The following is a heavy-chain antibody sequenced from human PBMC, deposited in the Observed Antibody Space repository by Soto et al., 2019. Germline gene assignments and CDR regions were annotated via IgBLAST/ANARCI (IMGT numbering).Heavy chain of an antibody. CDR1: GYTFTSYG. D-gene: IGHD3-3*01. CDR3: ARTHPSGYYDFWSGYYYYGMDV. J-gene: IGHJ6*02. Sequence: ASVNVSCQASGYTFTSYGISWVRQAPGQGLEWMGWISAYNGNTNYAQKLQGRVTMTTDTSTSTAYMELRSLRSDDTAVYYCARTHPSGYYDFWSGYYYYGMDVWGQGTTVTVSS. CDR2: ISAYNGNT. V-gene: IGHV1-18*01.